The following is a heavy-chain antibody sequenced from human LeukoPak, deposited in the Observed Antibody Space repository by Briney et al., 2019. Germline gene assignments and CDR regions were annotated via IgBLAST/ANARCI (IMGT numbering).Heavy chain of an antibody. Sequence: PGRSLRLSCAASGFTFSSYGMHWVRQAPGKGLEWVAVIWYDGSNKYYADSVMGRFTISRDNSKNTLYLQMNSLRAEDTAVYYCARGGQLWFGEVDYWGQGTLVTVSS. CDR1: GFTFSSYG. J-gene: IGHJ4*02. CDR3: ARGGQLWFGEVDY. V-gene: IGHV3-33*01. D-gene: IGHD3-10*01. CDR2: IWYDGSNK.